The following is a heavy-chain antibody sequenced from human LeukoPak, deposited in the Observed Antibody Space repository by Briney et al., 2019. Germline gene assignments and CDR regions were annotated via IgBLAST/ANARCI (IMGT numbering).Heavy chain of an antibody. Sequence: ASVKVSCKASGYTFTGYYMHWVRQAPGQGLEWMGWINPNSGGTNYAQKFQGRVTMTRDTSISTAYMELSRLRSDDTAVYYCARGGQAVTTIFGVVINWFDPWGQGTLVTVSS. J-gene: IGHJ5*02. CDR1: GYTFTGYY. CDR3: ARGGQAVTTIFGVVINWFDP. CDR2: INPNSGGT. V-gene: IGHV1-2*02. D-gene: IGHD3-3*01.